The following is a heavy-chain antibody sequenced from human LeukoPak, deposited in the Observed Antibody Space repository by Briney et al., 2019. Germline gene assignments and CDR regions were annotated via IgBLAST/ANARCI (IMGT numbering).Heavy chain of an antibody. CDR2: IYYSGTT. J-gene: IGHJ4*02. D-gene: IGHD6-19*01. V-gene: IGHV4-59*08. Sequence: SETLSLTCTVSGGSISSYYWSWIRQPPGKGLEWIGFIYYSGTTNYNPSLKSRVTISVDTSRTQLSLKLSSVTAADTAVYYCARSGFYNTGWAHFDSWGQGALVTVSS. CDR3: ARSGFYNTGWAHFDS. CDR1: GGSISSYY.